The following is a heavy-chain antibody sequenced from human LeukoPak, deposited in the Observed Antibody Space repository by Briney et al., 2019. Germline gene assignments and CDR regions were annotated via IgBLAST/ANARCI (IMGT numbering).Heavy chain of an antibody. J-gene: IGHJ4*02. CDR1: GFTFSSYA. Sequence: PGGSLRLSCAASGFTFSSYAMHWVRQAPGKGLEWVAVISYDGSNKHYADSVKGRFTISRDNSKNTLYLQMNSLRAGDTAVYYCGSASELDYWGQGTLVTVSS. V-gene: IGHV3-30*04. CDR3: GSASELDY. CDR2: ISYDGSNK.